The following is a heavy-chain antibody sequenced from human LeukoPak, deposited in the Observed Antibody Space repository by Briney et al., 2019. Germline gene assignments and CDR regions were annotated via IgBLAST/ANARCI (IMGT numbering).Heavy chain of an antibody. CDR2: ISYDGSNK. CDR3: ARGDLTKVTLLDY. CDR1: GFTFSSYA. J-gene: IGHJ4*02. V-gene: IGHV3-30*04. D-gene: IGHD4-17*01. Sequence: GGSLRLSCAASGFTFSSYAMHWVRQAPGKGLEWVAVISYDGSNKYYADSVKGRFTISRDNSKNTLYLQMNSLRAEDTAVYYCARGDLTKVTLLDYWGQGTLVTVSS.